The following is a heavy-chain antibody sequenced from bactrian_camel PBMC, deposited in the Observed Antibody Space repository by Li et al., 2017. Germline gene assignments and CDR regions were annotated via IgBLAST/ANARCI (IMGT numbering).Heavy chain of an antibody. CDR1: GYPFSAYT. V-gene: IGHV3S1*01. Sequence: QLVESGGGLVQPGGSLTLSCAASGYPFSAYTMYWVRQVSGKGLEWVSGISNVGVITNYADFVKGRFTISRDNAKSTVYLQMNSLKSEDTALYYCATCSSTETQYSDSDHWGQGTQVTVS. J-gene: IGHJ4*01. D-gene: IGHD4*01. CDR3: ATCSSTETQYSDSDH. CDR2: ISNVGVIT.